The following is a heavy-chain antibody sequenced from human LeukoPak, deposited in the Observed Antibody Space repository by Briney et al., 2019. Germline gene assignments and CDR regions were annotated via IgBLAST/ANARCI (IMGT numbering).Heavy chain of an antibody. Sequence: GGSLRLSCAASGFTFDDYAMHWVRQAPGKGLEWVSGISWSSGSLGYADSVKGRFIISRDNAKNSLYLQMNSLRAEDTAVYYCARELDFWSGPDYWGQGTLVTVSS. CDR1: GFTFDDYA. V-gene: IGHV3-9*01. CDR3: ARELDFWSGPDY. CDR2: ISWSSGSL. J-gene: IGHJ4*02. D-gene: IGHD3-3*01.